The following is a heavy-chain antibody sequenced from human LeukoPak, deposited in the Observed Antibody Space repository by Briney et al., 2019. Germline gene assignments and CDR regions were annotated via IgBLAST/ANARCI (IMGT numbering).Heavy chain of an antibody. CDR1: GFTFSSYG. Sequence: GSLRLSCAASGFTFSSYGMHWVRQAPGKGLEWVAVISYDGSNKYYADSVKGRFTISRDNSKSTLYLQMNSLRAEDTAVYYCAKVPSGGDYYYYYYGMDVWGQGTTVTVSS. CDR2: ISYDGSNK. J-gene: IGHJ6*02. D-gene: IGHD4-17*01. V-gene: IGHV3-30*18. CDR3: AKVPSGGDYYYYYYGMDV.